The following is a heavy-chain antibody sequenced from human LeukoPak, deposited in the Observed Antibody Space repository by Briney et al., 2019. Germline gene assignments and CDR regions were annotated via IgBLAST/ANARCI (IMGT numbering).Heavy chain of an antibody. Sequence: GGSLRLSCAASGFTVSSNYMSWVRQAPGKGLEWVSVIYSGGNTYYADSVKGRFTISRDNSKNTLYFQMNSLRAEDTAVYYCARGTNDILNGYYYWGQGTLVTVSS. CDR1: GFTVSSNY. CDR3: ARGTNDILNGYYY. J-gene: IGHJ4*02. D-gene: IGHD3-9*01. CDR2: IYSGGNT. V-gene: IGHV3-66*01.